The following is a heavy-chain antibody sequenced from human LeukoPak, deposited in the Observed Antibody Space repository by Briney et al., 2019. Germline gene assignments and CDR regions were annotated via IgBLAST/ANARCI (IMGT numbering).Heavy chain of an antibody. J-gene: IGHJ4*02. Sequence: SETLSLTCAVYGGSLSGYYWSWIHQPPGKGLEWIGESNHTGSTNYNPSLKSRVTISVDTSKNQFSLKLTSLTAADTAVYYCARRLGTSASCSYKYWGQGTLVTVSS. CDR2: SNHTGST. CDR1: GGSLSGYY. V-gene: IGHV4-34*01. CDR3: ARRLGTSASCSYKY. D-gene: IGHD2-2*01.